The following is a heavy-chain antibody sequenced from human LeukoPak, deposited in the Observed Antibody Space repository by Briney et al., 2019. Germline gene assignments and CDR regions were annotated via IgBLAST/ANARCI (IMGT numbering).Heavy chain of an antibody. CDR2: IYQSVST. D-gene: IGHD6-19*01. CDR3: ASPSTIGYSSAWYVLADAFDI. J-gene: IGHJ3*02. Sequence: SETLSLTCTVSGGSISIGDYYWSWIRQAPGKGLEWIGYIYQSVSTYYNPSLKSRVSISVDTSKNQFSLKLSSVTAADTAVYYCASPSTIGYSSAWYVLADAFDIWGQGTMVTVSS. CDR1: GGSISIGDYY. V-gene: IGHV4-30-2*01.